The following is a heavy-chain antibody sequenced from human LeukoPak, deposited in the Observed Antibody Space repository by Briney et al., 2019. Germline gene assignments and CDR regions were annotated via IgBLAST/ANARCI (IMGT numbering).Heavy chain of an antibody. J-gene: IGHJ4*02. D-gene: IGHD4-17*01. CDR1: GYSFTSYW. CDR3: ARHHTTVTTGYFDY. CDR2: IYPGDSDT. Sequence: KTGESLKISCKGSGYSFTSYWIGWVRQMPGKDLEWMGIIYPGDSDTRYSPSFQGQVTISADKSISTAYLQWSSLKASDTAMYYCARHHTTVTTGYFDYWGQGTLVTVSS. V-gene: IGHV5-51*01.